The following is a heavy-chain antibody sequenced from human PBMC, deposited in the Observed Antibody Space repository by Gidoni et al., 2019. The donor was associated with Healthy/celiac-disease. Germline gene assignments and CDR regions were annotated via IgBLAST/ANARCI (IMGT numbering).Heavy chain of an antibody. J-gene: IGHJ4*02. D-gene: IGHD3-22*01. CDR2: ISSSSSYI. Sequence: EVQLVESGGGLVKPGGSLRLSCAASGFTFSSYSMNWVRQAPGKGLEWVSSISSSSSYIYYADSVKGRFTISRDNAKNSLYLQMNSLRAEDTAVYYCAREAVGDYYDSSGVDYWGQGTLVTVSS. V-gene: IGHV3-21*01. CDR1: GFTFSSYS. CDR3: AREAVGDYYDSSGVDY.